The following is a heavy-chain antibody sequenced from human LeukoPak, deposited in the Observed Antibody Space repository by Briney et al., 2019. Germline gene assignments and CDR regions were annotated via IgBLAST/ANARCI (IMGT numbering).Heavy chain of an antibody. CDR2: ISSSSSYT. V-gene: IGHV3-11*06. CDR1: GFTFSDYY. J-gene: IGHJ4*02. CDR3: ARGGGYSYVTN. Sequence: PGGSLRLSCAASGFTFSDYYMSWIRQAPGKGLEWVSYISSSSSYTNCADSVKGRFTISRDNAKNSLYLQMNSLRVEDTAVYYCARGGGYSYVTNWGQGTLVTVSS. D-gene: IGHD5-18*01.